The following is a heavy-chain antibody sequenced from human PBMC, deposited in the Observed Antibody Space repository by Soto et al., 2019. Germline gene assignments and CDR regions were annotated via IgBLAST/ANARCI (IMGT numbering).Heavy chain of an antibody. CDR1: GGSISSGGYY. CDR3: ARDWSNSPYYYSGMDV. V-gene: IGHV4-31*03. D-gene: IGHD2-21*01. Sequence: SETLSLTCTVSGGSISSGGYYWSWIRQHPGKGLEWIGYIYYSGSTYYNPSLKSRVTISVDTSKNQFSLRLSSVTAADTAVYYCARDWSNSPYYYSGMDVWGQGTTVTVSS. CDR2: IYYSGST. J-gene: IGHJ6*02.